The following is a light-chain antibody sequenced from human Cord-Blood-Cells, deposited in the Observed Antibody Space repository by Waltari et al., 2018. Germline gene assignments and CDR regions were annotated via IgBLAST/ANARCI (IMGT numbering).Light chain of an antibody. V-gene: IGKV3-11*01. Sequence: IVLSQPPATLLFSPGGGATPPCRASQSVISYLAWYQQKPGQAPRLLIYDASNRATGIPARFSGSGSGTDFTLTISSLEPEDFAVYYCQQRSNWPLTFGGGTKVEIK. CDR2: DAS. CDR1: QSVISY. CDR3: QQRSNWPLT. J-gene: IGKJ4*01.